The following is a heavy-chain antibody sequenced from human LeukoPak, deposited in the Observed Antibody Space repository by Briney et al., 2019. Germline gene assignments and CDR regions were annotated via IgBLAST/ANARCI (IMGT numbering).Heavy chain of an antibody. V-gene: IGHV3-30*04. Sequence: PGGSLRLSCAASGFTFSSYAMHWVRQAPGKGLEWVAVISYDGSNKYYADSVKGRFTISRDNSKNTLYLQMNSLRAEDMAVYYCARDGYYYGSGSYYPDYWGQGTLVTVSS. J-gene: IGHJ4*02. CDR2: ISYDGSNK. D-gene: IGHD3-10*01. CDR3: ARDGYYYGSGSYYPDY. CDR1: GFTFSSYA.